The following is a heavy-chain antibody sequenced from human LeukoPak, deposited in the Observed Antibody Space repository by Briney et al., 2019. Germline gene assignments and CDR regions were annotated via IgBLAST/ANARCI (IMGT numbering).Heavy chain of an antibody. V-gene: IGHV3-33*03. Sequence: GGTLRLSCAASGFTFSSYDMHWVRQAPGKGLEWVADIWYDGSNKYYADSVKGRFTISRDNYKNTLYLQMNSLRAEDTAVYYCAKDKGLLWFGELSYYFDYWGQGTVVTVSS. D-gene: IGHD3-10*01. CDR2: IWYDGSNK. CDR3: AKDKGLLWFGELSYYFDY. CDR1: GFTFSSYD. J-gene: IGHJ4*02.